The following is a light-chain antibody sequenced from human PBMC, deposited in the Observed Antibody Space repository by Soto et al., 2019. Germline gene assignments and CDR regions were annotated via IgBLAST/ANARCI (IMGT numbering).Light chain of an antibody. Sequence: DIQMTQSPSTLSASVGDRVTITCRASQSISGWLAWYQQKSGKGPTLLIYDASTLESGVPSRFSGSGSGTEFTLTLSSLQPDDYATYYCQQYNSYLVTFGGGTKVEIK. CDR2: DAS. CDR3: QQYNSYLVT. V-gene: IGKV1-5*01. J-gene: IGKJ4*01. CDR1: QSISGW.